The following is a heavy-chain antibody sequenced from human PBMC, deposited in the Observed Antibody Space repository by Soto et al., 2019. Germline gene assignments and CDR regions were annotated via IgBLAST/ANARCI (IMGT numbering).Heavy chain of an antibody. CDR3: ARDRGYSSSWFDP. D-gene: IGHD6-13*01. CDR2: KSYDGSNK. J-gene: IGHJ5*02. Sequence: GGSLRLSCAASGFTFNIYGMHWVRQAPGKGLEWVAVKSYDGSNKYYADSVKGRFTISRDNSKNTLYLQMNSLRAEDTAVYYCARDRGYSSSWFDPWGQGTLVTVSS. V-gene: IGHV3-30*03. CDR1: GFTFNIYG.